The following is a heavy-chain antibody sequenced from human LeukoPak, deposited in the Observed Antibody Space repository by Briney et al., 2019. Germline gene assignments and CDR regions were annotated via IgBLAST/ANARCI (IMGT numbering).Heavy chain of an antibody. CDR1: GCSFSNYY. J-gene: IGHJ3*02. Sequence: WGTLSLTCTVSGCSFSNYYWSWIRQPPGKGLEQLGYISHSGSYNYNPYLKIRDTLSIDTSKNQFSLKLSSVTAAASAVYSCARDSVNPYISTGRTGLDALDMWGQGTVVTVSP. CDR2: ISHSGSY. CDR3: ARDSVNPYISTGRTGLDALDM. V-gene: IGHV4-59*01. D-gene: IGHD3-9*01.